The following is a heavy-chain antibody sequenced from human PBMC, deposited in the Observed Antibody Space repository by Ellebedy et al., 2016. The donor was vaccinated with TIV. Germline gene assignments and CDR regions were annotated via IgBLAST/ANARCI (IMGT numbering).Heavy chain of an antibody. Sequence: GESLKISXKGSGYSFTSYWIGWVRQMPGKGLEWMGIIYPGDSDTRYSPSFQGQVTISADKSISTAYLQWSSLKASDTAMYYCATFFGPCSSTSCRQIDYYYYYMDVWGKGTTVTVSS. CDR2: IYPGDSDT. V-gene: IGHV5-51*01. D-gene: IGHD2-2*01. CDR3: ATFFGPCSSTSCRQIDYYYYYMDV. J-gene: IGHJ6*03. CDR1: GYSFTSYW.